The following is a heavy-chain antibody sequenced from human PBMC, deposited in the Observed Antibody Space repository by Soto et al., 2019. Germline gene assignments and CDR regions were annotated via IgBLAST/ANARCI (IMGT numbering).Heavy chain of an antibody. D-gene: IGHD2-15*01. CDR1: GGSIISHY. CDR3: ARGGWSLDC. Sequence: QVQLQESGPGLVKPSETLSLTCSVSGGSIISHYWSWIRQPPGKGLEWIDYIHHTGSTDYNPSLRMRPIXXVGEYTRQFSLKLSSVTAADTAVYYCARGGWSLDCWGQGTLVTVSS. CDR2: IHHTGST. V-gene: IGHV4-59*11. J-gene: IGHJ4*02.